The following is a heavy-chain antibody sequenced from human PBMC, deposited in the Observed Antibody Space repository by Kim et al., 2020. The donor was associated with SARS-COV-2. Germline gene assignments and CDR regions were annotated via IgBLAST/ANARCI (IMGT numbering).Heavy chain of an antibody. CDR3: AKSGYSYGYPTPIELDV. Sequence: VKGRCTISRDNSKNTLYLQMKSLRAEDTAVYYWAKSGYSYGYPTPIELDVWGQGTTVTVSS. V-gene: IGHV3-23*01. J-gene: IGHJ6*02. D-gene: IGHD5-18*01.